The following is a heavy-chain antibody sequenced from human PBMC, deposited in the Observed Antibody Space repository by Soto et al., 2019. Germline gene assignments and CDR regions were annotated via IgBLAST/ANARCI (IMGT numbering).Heavy chain of an antibody. CDR2: ISYDGSNK. J-gene: IGHJ3*02. D-gene: IGHD3-22*01. V-gene: IGHV3-30*18. CDR1: GFTFSSYG. CDR3: AKERITMIVVANDAFDI. Sequence: QVQLVESGGGVVQPGRSLRLSCAASGFTFSSYGMHWVRQAPGKGLELVAVISYDGSNKYYADSVKGRFTISRDNSKNTLYLQMNSLRAEDTAVYYCAKERITMIVVANDAFDIWGQGTMVTVSS.